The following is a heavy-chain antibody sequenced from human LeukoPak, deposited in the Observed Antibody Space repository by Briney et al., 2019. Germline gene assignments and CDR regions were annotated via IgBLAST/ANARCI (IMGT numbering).Heavy chain of an antibody. Sequence: GGSLRLSCAASGFTFSSYAMHWVRQAPGKGLVWVSRINSDGSSTSYADSVKGRFTISRDNAKNTLYLQMNSLRAEDTAVYYCARGGSGSYYGVFDYWGQGTLVTVSS. V-gene: IGHV3-74*01. CDR2: INSDGSST. J-gene: IGHJ4*02. D-gene: IGHD1-26*01. CDR3: ARGGSGSYYGVFDY. CDR1: GFTFSSYA.